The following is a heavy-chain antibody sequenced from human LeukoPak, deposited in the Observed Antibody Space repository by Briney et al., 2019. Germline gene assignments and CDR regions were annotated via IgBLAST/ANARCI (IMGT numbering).Heavy chain of an antibody. D-gene: IGHD1-26*01. J-gene: IGHJ6*02. CDR1: GYTFSDYY. CDR3: ARDLGPYSGSYSPNYYYYGMDV. V-gene: IGHV1-2*02. CDR2: INPNTGDT. Sequence: EASVKVSCKTSGYTFSDYYIHWVRQAPGLGLDWMGWINPNTGDTKYVQHFQGRVTMTRDTSITTAYMELSRLTSDDTAVYYCARDLGPYSGSYSPNYYYYGMDVWGQGTTVTVSS.